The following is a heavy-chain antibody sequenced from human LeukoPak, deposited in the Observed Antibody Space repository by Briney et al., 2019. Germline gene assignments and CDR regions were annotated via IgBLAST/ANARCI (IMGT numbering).Heavy chain of an antibody. D-gene: IGHD6-13*01. Sequence: PSETLSLTCAVYGGSFSGYYWSWIRQPPGKGLEWIGEINHSGSTNYSPSLKSRVTISVDTSKNQFSLKLSSVTAADTAVYYCARGFTGIAAAGTTYYYYGMDVWGKGTTVTVSS. CDR3: ARGFTGIAAAGTTYYYYGMDV. CDR2: INHSGST. V-gene: IGHV4-34*01. CDR1: GGSFSGYY. J-gene: IGHJ6*04.